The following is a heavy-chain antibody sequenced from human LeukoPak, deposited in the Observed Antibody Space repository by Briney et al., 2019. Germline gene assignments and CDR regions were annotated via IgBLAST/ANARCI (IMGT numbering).Heavy chain of an antibody. Sequence: GGSLRLSCAASGFTFSSYAMSWVRQAPGKGLEWVSYISSSGSIIYYTDSVKGRFTISRDNAKNSLYLQMNSLRAEDTAVYYCASRYYGDTGYFDLWGRGTPVTVSS. J-gene: IGHJ2*01. CDR3: ASRYYGDTGYFDL. CDR2: ISSSGSII. V-gene: IGHV3-48*04. D-gene: IGHD4-17*01. CDR1: GFTFSSYA.